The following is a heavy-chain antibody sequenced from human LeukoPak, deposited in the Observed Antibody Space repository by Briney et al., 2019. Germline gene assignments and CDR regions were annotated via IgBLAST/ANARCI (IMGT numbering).Heavy chain of an antibody. Sequence: GGSLRLSCAASGFIFSSYWMSWVRQAPGKGLEGVANIKHDGSEKYYVDSVKGRFTISRDNAKNSLYLQMNSLRAEDTAVYYCATIPHPTMIVVVPYFDYWGQGTLVTVSS. CDR3: ATIPHPTMIVVVPYFDY. D-gene: IGHD3-22*01. CDR2: IKHDGSEK. CDR1: GFIFSSYW. J-gene: IGHJ4*02. V-gene: IGHV3-7*01.